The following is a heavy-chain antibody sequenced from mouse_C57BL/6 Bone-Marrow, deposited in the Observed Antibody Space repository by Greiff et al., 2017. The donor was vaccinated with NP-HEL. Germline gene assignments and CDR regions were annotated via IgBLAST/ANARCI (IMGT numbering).Heavy chain of an antibody. Sequence: EVKLVESGGGLVQPGGSLSLSCAASGFTFTDYYMSWVRQPPGKALEWLGFIRNKANGYTTEYSASVKGRFTISRDNSQSILYLQMTALRAEDSATYYCARSHYYGSSYRWYFDVWGTGTTVTVSS. CDR3: ARSHYYGSSYRWYFDV. CDR2: IRNKANGYTT. CDR1: GFTFTDYY. J-gene: IGHJ1*03. V-gene: IGHV7-3*01. D-gene: IGHD1-1*01.